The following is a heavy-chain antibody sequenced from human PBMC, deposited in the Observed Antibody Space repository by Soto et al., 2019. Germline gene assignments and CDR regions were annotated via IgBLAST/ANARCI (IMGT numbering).Heavy chain of an antibody. J-gene: IGHJ4*02. CDR1: GFTFSSYA. CDR2: ISSNGGST. Sequence: EVQLVESGGGLVQPGGSLRLSYAASGFTFSSYAMHWVRQAPGKGLEYVSVISSNGGSTYYANSVKGRFTISRDNSKNTMYLQMGSLRAEDMAVYYCARGSNGYHFDYWDQGTLVTVSS. D-gene: IGHD5-12*01. V-gene: IGHV3-64*01. CDR3: ARGSNGYHFDY.